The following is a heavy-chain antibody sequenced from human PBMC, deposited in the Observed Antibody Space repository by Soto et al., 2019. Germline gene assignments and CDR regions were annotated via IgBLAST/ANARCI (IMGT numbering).Heavy chain of an antibody. J-gene: IGHJ4*02. Sequence: QVQLQQWGAGLLKPSETLSLTCAVFGVSFSGYYWNWIRQPPGKGLEWIGEINHSGSTNYNPSLKXXVTISVDTSKNQFSLKRSSVTAADTAVYYCARGWGSGVFDYWGQGTLVTVSS. CDR1: GVSFSGYY. D-gene: IGHD6-19*01. CDR3: ARGWGSGVFDY. V-gene: IGHV4-34*01. CDR2: INHSGST.